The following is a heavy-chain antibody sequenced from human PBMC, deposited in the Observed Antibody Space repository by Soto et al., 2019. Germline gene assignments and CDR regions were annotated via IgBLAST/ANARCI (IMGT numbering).Heavy chain of an antibody. CDR2: ISSRSRYI. D-gene: IGHD3-3*01. V-gene: IGHV3-21*01. Sequence: EVQLVESGGGLVKPGGSLRLSCAASGFTFSSYSRNWVRQAPGKGLEWVSSISSRSRYIYYADSVKGRFTISRDNAKNSPSLQMNSLRGEDTAVYYCARVVGTIFGAISSPTYSYYMDVWGKGTTVTVS. J-gene: IGHJ6*03. CDR3: ARVVGTIFGAISSPTYSYYMDV. CDR1: GFTFSSYS.